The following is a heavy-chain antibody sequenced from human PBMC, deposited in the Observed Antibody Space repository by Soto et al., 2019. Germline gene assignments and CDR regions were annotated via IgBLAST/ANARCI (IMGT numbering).Heavy chain of an antibody. D-gene: IGHD2-2*01. V-gene: IGHV3-21*01. CDR2: ISSSSSYI. CDR1: GGTSGSYG. J-gene: IGHJ3*02. CDR3: ASTGYCSSTSCYEGAFDI. Sequence: WGSLRLSCAAAGGTSGSYGRNLVRQYPGKGLEWVSCISSSSSYIYYADSVKGRFTISRENAKNSLYLQMNSLRAEDTAVYYCASTGYCSSTSCYEGAFDIWGQGTMVTVSS.